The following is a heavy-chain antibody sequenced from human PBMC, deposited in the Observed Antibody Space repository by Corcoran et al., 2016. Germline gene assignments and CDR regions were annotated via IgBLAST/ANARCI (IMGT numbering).Heavy chain of an antibody. CDR3: ARWLLGGITPNWCDP. Sequence: QVQLVQSGAEVKKPGASVKVSCKASGYTFTSYYMHWVRQAPGQGLEWMGIINPSGGSTSYAQKFQGRVTMTRDTSTSTGYMELSSLRSEDTAVYDCARWLLGGITPNWCDPWGQGTLVTVSS. V-gene: IGHV1-46*01. CDR1: GYTFTSYY. J-gene: IGHJ5*02. CDR2: INPSGGST. D-gene: IGHD1-20*01.